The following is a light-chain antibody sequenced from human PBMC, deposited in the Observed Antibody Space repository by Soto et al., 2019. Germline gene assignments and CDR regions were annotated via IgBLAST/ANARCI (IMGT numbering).Light chain of an antibody. J-gene: IGKJ1*01. CDR3: QQYNSYSWT. V-gene: IGKV1-5*03. Sequence: DIKMTQSPSTLSASVGDRVTITCRASQSISSWLALFQQKPGKAPKLLIYKASSLESGVPSRFSVSGSGTAFTLSISSLPTDYFATYYSQQYNSYSWTFGQGTKVEIK. CDR2: KAS. CDR1: QSISSW.